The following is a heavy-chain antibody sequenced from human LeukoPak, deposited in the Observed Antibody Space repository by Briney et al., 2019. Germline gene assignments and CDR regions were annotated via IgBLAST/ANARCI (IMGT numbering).Heavy chain of an antibody. Sequence: VASVKVSCKASGYTFTGYYMHWVRQAPGQGLEWMGWINPNSGVTNSAQKFQGRVTMTRDMSFSTAYMELTRLRSDDTAVYYCARGQLIRGYYYMDVWGKGTTVTVSS. CDR1: GYTFTGYY. J-gene: IGHJ6*03. CDR3: ARGQLIRGYYYMDV. D-gene: IGHD1-1*01. V-gene: IGHV1-2*02. CDR2: INPNSGVT.